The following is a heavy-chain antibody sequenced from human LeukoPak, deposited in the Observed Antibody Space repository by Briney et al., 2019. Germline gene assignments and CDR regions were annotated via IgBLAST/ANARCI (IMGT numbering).Heavy chain of an antibody. CDR3: ARAIAAAGLDY. Sequence: GGSLRLSCAASGFTFSSYSMNWVRQAPGKGLEWVSSISSSSSYIYYADSVKGRFTTSRDNAKNSLYLQMNSLRAEDTAVYYCARAIAAAGLDYWGQGTLVTVSS. V-gene: IGHV3-21*01. D-gene: IGHD6-13*01. CDR1: GFTFSSYS. CDR2: ISSSSSYI. J-gene: IGHJ4*02.